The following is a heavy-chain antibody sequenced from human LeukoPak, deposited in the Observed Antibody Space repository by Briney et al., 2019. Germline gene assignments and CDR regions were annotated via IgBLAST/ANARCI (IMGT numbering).Heavy chain of an antibody. V-gene: IGHV6-1*01. CDR1: GDSVSSKSAA. CDR3: ASFAAYKPNDY. CDR2: TYYRSKWHN. J-gene: IGHJ4*02. D-gene: IGHD3-16*01. Sequence: SPTLSLTCAITGDSVSSKSAAWNWTRQSPSRGLEWLGRTYYRSKWHNDYAISVKSRITINPDTSKNQFSLQLKSVTLEDTAIYYRASFAAYKPNDYWGEGTVLTVSS.